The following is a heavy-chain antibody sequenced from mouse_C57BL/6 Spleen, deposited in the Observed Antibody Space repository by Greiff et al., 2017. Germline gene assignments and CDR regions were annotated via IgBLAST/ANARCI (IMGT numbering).Heavy chain of an antibody. D-gene: IGHD1-1*01. CDR2: IDPSDSYT. J-gene: IGHJ2*01. CDR3: ARSGTTVENFDY. Sequence: QVQLQQPGAELVKPGASVKLSCKASGYTFTSYWMQWVKQRPGQGLEWIGEIDPSDSYTNYNQKFKGKATLTVETSSSTAYMQLSSLTSEDSAVYYCARSGTTVENFDYWGQGTTLTVSS. CDR1: GYTFTSYW. V-gene: IGHV1-50*01.